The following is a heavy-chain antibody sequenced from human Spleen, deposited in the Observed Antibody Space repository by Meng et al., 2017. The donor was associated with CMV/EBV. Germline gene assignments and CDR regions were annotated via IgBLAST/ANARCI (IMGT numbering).Heavy chain of an antibody. CDR1: GFTFSSYE. CDR3: AKDRWSGSSSWYYGMDV. Sequence: GESLKISCAASGFTFSSYEMNWVRQAPGKGLEWVSYISSSGSTIYYADSVKGRFTISRDNAKNTLLLQMNSLRVEDTAVYYCAKDRWSGSSSWYYGMDVWGQGTTVTVSS. V-gene: IGHV3-48*03. J-gene: IGHJ6*02. CDR2: ISSSGSTI. D-gene: IGHD6-6*01.